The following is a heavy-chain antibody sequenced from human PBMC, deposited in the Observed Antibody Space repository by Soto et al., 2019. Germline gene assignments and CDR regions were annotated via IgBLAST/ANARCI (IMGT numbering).Heavy chain of an antibody. Sequence: GGSLRLSCAASGFTFSSYAMHWVRQAPGKGLEWVAVISYDGSNKYYADSVKGRFTISRDNSKNTLYLQMNSLRAEDTAVYYWARDDYGLESSYYWAMLRHYYYYYGMDVWGQGTTETVS. J-gene: IGHJ6*02. CDR2: ISYDGSNK. CDR3: ARDDYGLESSYYWAMLRHYYYYYGMDV. CDR1: GFTFSSYA. V-gene: IGHV3-30-3*01. D-gene: IGHD3-3*01.